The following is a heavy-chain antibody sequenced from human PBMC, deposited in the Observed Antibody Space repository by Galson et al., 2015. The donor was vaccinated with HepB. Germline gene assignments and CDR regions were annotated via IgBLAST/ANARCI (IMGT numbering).Heavy chain of an antibody. CDR2: INPSGGST. CDR1: GYTFTSYY. CDR3: ARWPDGSGSKPPTTNYYYYYGMDV. Sequence: QSGAEVKKPGASVKVSCKASGYTFTSYYMHWVRQAPGQGLEWMGIINPSGGSTSYAQKFQGRVTMTRDTSTSTVYMELSSLRSEDTAVYNCARWPDGSGSKPPTTNYYYYYGMDVWGQGTTVTVSS. D-gene: IGHD3-10*01. V-gene: IGHV1-46*01. J-gene: IGHJ6*02.